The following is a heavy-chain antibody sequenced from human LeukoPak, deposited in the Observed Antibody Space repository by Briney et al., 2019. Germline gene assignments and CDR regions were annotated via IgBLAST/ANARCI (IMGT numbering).Heavy chain of an antibody. Sequence: GGSLRLSCAASGFTFSSYSMNWVRQAPGKGLEWVSSISSSSYIYYADSVKGRFTISRDNAKNSLYLQMNSLRAEDTAVYYCARDLPTYYDILTGYYGDAFDIWGQGTMVTVSS. D-gene: IGHD3-9*01. J-gene: IGHJ3*02. CDR2: ISSSSYI. CDR3: ARDLPTYYDILTGYYGDAFDI. V-gene: IGHV3-21*01. CDR1: GFTFSSYS.